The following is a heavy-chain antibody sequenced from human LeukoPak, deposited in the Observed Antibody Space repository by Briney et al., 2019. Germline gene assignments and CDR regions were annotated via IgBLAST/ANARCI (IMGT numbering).Heavy chain of an antibody. D-gene: IGHD5-18*01. CDR3: ARDAVDTANAV. CDR2: INSDGSIT. V-gene: IGHV3-74*01. CDR1: GFTFTTYW. Sequence: GGSLRLSCAASGFTFTTYWMHWVRQAPGKGLVWVSHINSDGSITSYADSVKGRFTISRDNAKNTLYLQMNSLRAEDTAVYYCARDAVDTANAVWGQGTTATVSS. J-gene: IGHJ6*02.